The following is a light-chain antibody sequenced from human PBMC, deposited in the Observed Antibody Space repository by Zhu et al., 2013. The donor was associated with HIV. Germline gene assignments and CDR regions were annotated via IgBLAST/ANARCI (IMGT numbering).Light chain of an antibody. CDR1: NSDVGRYNL. CDR2: GAT. V-gene: IGLV2-14*02. J-gene: IGLJ2*01. CDR3: NSHRSGTTLVL. Sequence: QSALTQPASMSGSPGQSITISCTGTNSDVGRYNLVSWYRQHPGKAPKLIIYGATKRPSGISNRFSGSKSGNTASLTISGLQDDDEAEYYCNSHRSGTTLVLFGGGTKVTVL.